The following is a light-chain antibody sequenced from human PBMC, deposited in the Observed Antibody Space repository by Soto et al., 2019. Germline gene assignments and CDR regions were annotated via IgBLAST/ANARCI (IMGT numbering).Light chain of an antibody. CDR1: QSVSSN. J-gene: IGKJ5*01. Sequence: EVVMTQSPDSLSVSPGERATLSCRASQSVSSNLAWYQQKLGQAPRLLIYGASTRATGISARFSGSGSGTEFTLTISSLQSEDFAIYYCQQRSNWPPITFGQGTRLEN. CDR3: QQRSNWPPIT. CDR2: GAS. V-gene: IGKV3-15*01.